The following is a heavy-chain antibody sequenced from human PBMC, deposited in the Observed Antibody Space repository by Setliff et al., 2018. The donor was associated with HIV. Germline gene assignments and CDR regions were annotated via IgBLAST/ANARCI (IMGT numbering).Heavy chain of an antibody. J-gene: IGHJ5*02. CDR1: GGSISSADYY. CDR2: IYYSGNT. CDR3: ARGVARQVVIDRWFDP. Sequence: SETLSLTCTVSGGSISSADYYWSWIRQPPGKGLEWIGYIYYSGNTYFNPALKSRVTISVDASENLVSLNLNSVTAADTAIYYCARGVARQVVIDRWFDPWGQGTPVTVSS. V-gene: IGHV4-30-4*08. D-gene: IGHD2-21*01.